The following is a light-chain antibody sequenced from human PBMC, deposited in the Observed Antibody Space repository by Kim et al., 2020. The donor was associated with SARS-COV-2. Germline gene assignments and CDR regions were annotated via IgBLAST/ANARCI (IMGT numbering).Light chain of an antibody. V-gene: IGKV1-39*01. CDR3: QQTYISPFT. CDR2: ATS. J-gene: IGKJ3*01. Sequence: ASVGDRVTITCRTSQNINSHLNWYHQKPGRAPKLLIYATSTLQGGVPSRFSGSGSETDFTLTISSLQPEDFATYFCQQTYISPFTFGPGTKVDIK. CDR1: QNINSH.